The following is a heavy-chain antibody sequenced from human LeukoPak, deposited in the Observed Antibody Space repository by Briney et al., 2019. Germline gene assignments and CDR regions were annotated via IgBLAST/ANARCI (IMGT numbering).Heavy chain of an antibody. D-gene: IGHD1-14*01. CDR2: LSFDGKGK. J-gene: IGHJ4*02. V-gene: IGHV3-30*01. CDR3: GAGNPDY. CDR1: GFTFQDYS. Sequence: GGSLRLSCAASGFTFQDYSMHWIRQAPGKGLEWMTVLSFDGKGKFYADSVKGRFTVSRDTSKSTLFLDMNNVTVEDTAVYYCGAGNPDYWGRGTLVTVYS.